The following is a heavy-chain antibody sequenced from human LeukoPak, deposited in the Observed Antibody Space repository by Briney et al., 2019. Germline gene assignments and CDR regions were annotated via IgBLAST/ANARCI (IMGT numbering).Heavy chain of an antibody. D-gene: IGHD2-8*01. CDR2: FDPEDGET. CDR3: ATERKDIVLMVYAQGYYFDY. V-gene: IGHV1-24*01. Sequence: GASVKVSCKVSGYTLTELSMHWVRQAPGKGLEWMGGFDPEDGETVYAQKFQGRVTMTEDTSTDTAYMELSSLRSEDTAVYYCATERKDIVLMVYAQGYYFDYWGQGTLVTVSS. CDR1: GYTLTELS. J-gene: IGHJ4*02.